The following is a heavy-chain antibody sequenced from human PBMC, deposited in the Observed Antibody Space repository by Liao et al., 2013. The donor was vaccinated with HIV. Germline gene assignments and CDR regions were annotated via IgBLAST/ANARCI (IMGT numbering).Heavy chain of an antibody. D-gene: IGHD3-22*01. CDR3: ARDGGYYYDSSGFFDC. CDR1: GGSISSYY. J-gene: IGHJ4*02. V-gene: IGHV4-4*07. CDR2: IYSSGST. Sequence: QVQLQESGPGLVKPSETLSLTCTLSGGSISSYYWSWIRQPAGKGLEWIGRIYSSGSTNYNPSLKSRVTMSVDTSKNQFSLKLSSVTAADTAVYYCARDGGYYYDSSGFFDCWGQGTLVTVSS.